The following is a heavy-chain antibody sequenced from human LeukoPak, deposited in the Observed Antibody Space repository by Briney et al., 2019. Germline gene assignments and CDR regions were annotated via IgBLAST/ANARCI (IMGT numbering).Heavy chain of an antibody. CDR2: INWNGGST. D-gene: IGHD2-8*01. V-gene: IGHV3-20*04. CDR3: ARAAYCTNGVCYLSDY. CDR1: GFTFDDYG. Sequence: GGSLRLSCAASGFTFDDYGMSWVRQAPGKGLEWVSGINWNGGSTGYADSVKGRFTISRDNAKNSLYLQMNSLRAEDTALYYCARAAYCTNGVCYLSDYWGQGTLVTVSS. J-gene: IGHJ4*02.